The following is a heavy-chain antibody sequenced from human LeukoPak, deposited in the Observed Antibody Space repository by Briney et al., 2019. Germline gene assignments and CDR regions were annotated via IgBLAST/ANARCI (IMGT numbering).Heavy chain of an antibody. D-gene: IGHD1-1*01. J-gene: IGHJ4*02. CDR1: GGSISSGSYY. CDR2: SHTSGST. V-gene: IGHV4-61*02. Sequence: SETLSLTCTVSGGSISSGSYYWSWIRQPAGKGLEWIGRSHTSGSTNYNPSLKSRVTISVDTSKNQFSLKLSSVTAADTAVYYCAGAQVELDYWGQGTLATVSS. CDR3: AGAQVELDY.